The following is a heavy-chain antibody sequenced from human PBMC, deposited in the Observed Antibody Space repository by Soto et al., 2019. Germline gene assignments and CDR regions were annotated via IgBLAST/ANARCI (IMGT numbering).Heavy chain of an antibody. V-gene: IGHV4-31*03. J-gene: IGHJ4*02. CDR3: ARPLDDSRGYYYFDY. CDR2: IYYSGST. D-gene: IGHD3-22*01. CDR1: GGSISSGGYY. Sequence: SETLSLTCTVSGGSISSGGYYWSWIRQHPGKGLEWIGYIYYSGSTYYNPSLKSRVTISVDMSNNQFSLKLTSVTAADTAVYYCARPLDDSRGYYYFDYWGQGTLVTVSS.